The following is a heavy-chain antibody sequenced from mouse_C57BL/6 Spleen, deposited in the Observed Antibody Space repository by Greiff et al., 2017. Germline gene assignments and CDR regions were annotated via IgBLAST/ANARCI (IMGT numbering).Heavy chain of an antibody. J-gene: IGHJ3*01. D-gene: IGHD1-1*01. V-gene: IGHV1-81*01. Sequence: QVHVKQSGAELARPGASVKLSCKASGYTFTSYGISWVKQRTGQGLEWIGEIYPRSGNTYYNEKFKGKATLTADKSSSTAYMELRSLTSEDSAVYFCARGSSYPFAYWGQGTLVTVSA. CDR1: GYTFTSYG. CDR2: IYPRSGNT. CDR3: ARGSSYPFAY.